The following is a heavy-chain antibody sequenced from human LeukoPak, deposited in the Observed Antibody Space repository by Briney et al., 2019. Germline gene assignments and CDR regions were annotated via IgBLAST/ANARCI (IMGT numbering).Heavy chain of an antibody. Sequence: SETLSLTCTVSGGSISSYYWSWIRQPPGKGLEWIGYIYCSGSTNYNPSLKSRVTISVDTSTNQFSLKLSSVTAADTAVYYCARETIRSDGPVDTAMVGIFDYWGQGTLVTVSS. CDR2: IYCSGST. D-gene: IGHD5-18*01. CDR1: GGSISSYY. J-gene: IGHJ4*02. CDR3: ARETIRSDGPVDTAMVGIFDY. V-gene: IGHV4-59*01.